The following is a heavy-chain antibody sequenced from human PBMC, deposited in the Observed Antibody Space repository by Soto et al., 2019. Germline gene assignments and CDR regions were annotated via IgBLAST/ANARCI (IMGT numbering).Heavy chain of an antibody. J-gene: IGHJ6*02. Sequence: LRLSCAASGFTVSSNYMSWVRQAPGKGLEWVSVIYSGGSTYYADSVKGRFTISRDNSKNTLYLQMNSLRAEDTAVYYCARGGTGYHSAYYYYGMDVWGQGTTVTVSS. V-gene: IGHV3-53*01. D-gene: IGHD3-9*01. CDR2: IYSGGST. CDR1: GFTVSSNY. CDR3: ARGGTGYHSAYYYYGMDV.